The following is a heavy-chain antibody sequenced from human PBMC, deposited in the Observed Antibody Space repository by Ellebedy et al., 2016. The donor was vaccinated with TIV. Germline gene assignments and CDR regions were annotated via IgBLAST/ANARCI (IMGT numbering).Heavy chain of an antibody. Sequence: KVSCXGSGYNFNNYWIGWVRQMPGKGLEWMGTIFPGDSGTIYSPSLEGQVTMSADKSISTAYLQWSSLKASDSGTYYCATRVSFGYGLDVWGQGTTVTVSS. CDR1: GYNFNNYW. V-gene: IGHV5-51*01. D-gene: IGHD3-10*01. CDR2: IFPGDSGT. J-gene: IGHJ6*02. CDR3: ATRVSFGYGLDV.